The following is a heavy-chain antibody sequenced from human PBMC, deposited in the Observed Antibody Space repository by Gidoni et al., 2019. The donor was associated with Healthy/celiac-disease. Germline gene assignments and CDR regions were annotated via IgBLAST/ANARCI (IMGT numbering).Heavy chain of an antibody. V-gene: IGHV1-69*01. J-gene: IGHJ4*02. CDR3: ARGKPYCSSTSCYRLYSSSGLDY. Sequence: QVQLVLSGAEVKKPGSSVKVSCKASGGTFSSYAISWVRQAPGQGLEWMGGIIPIFGTANYAQKFQGRVTITADESTSTAYMELSSLRSEDTAVYYCARGKPYCSSTSCYRLYSSSGLDYWGQGTLVTVSS. D-gene: IGHD2-2*01. CDR1: GGTFSSYA. CDR2: IIPIFGTA.